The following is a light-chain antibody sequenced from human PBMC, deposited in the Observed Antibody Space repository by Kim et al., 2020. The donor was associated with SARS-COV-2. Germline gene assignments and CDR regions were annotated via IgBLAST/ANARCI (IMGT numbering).Light chain of an antibody. V-gene: IGLV2-14*01. CDR3: SSYTSSSTLV. CDR1: SSDVGVYNY. CDR2: DVS. Sequence: QSALTQPASVSGSPGQSVTISCTGTSSDVGVYNYVSWYQQHPGKAPKLMIYDVSKRPSGVSNRFSGTTSGNTASLTISGLQAEDEADYYCSSYTSSSTLVFGGGTQLTVL. J-gene: IGLJ2*01.